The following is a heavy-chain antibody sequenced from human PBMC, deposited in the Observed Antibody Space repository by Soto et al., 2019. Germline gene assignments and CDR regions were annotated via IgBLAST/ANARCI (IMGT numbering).Heavy chain of an antibody. D-gene: IGHD5-18*01. CDR3: ARDSGYSYGRYFDY. Sequence: SETLSLTCTVSCGSISSGGYYWSWIRQHPGKGLEWIGYIYYSGSTYYNPSLKSRVTISVDTSKNQFSLKLSSVTAADTAVYYCARDSGYSYGRYFDYWGQGTLVTVSS. CDR1: CGSISSGGYY. J-gene: IGHJ4*02. V-gene: IGHV4-31*03. CDR2: IYYSGST.